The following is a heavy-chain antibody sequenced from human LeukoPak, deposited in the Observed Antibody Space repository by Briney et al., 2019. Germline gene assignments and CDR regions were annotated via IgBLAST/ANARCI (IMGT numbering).Heavy chain of an antibody. CDR2: ISSSGSTT. V-gene: IGHV3-48*03. J-gene: IGHJ4*02. CDR3: ARRAGNSSAYDY. CDR1: GFTFSSYD. Sequence: SGGSLRLSCAASGFTFSSYDMHWVRQAPGKGLEWVSCISSSGSTTHYADSVKGRFTISRDNAKNSLYLQMNSLRAEDTAVYYCARRAGNSSAYDYWGQGTLVTVSS. D-gene: IGHD3-22*01.